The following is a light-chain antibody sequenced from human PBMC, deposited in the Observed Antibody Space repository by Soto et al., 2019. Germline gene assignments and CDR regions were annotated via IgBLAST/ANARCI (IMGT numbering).Light chain of an antibody. Sequence: QSALTQPASVSGSPRQSITISCTGTSSDVGSYNLVSWYQQHPGKAPKLMIYEVIKRPSGVSNRFSGSKSGNTASLTICGLQAEDEADYYCSSYARSKTWVFGGGTKLTVL. CDR1: SSDVGSYNL. J-gene: IGLJ3*02. CDR3: SSYARSKTWV. V-gene: IGLV2-23*02. CDR2: EVI.